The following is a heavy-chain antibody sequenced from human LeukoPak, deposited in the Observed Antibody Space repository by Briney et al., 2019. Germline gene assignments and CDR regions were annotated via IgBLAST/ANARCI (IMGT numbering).Heavy chain of an antibody. CDR1: GGSISSTNW. D-gene: IGHD3-10*01. J-gene: IGHJ6*02. V-gene: IGHV4-4*02. CDR3: ARSRVTMVREYYYYGMDV. Sequence: SGTLSLTCAVSGGSISSTNWWSWVRHPPGKGREGIGVIYHIGSTNYNPSLKSRVTISVDKSRNQFSLKLSSVTAAATAVYYGARSRVTMVREYYYYGMDVWGQGTTVTVSS. CDR2: IYHIGST.